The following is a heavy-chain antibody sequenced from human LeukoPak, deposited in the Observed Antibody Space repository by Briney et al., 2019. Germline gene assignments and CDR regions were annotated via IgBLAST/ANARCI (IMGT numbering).Heavy chain of an antibody. Sequence: PGGSLRLSCAASGFTFSTYSMNWVRQAPGKGLEWVSSISSSSSYIYYADSVKGRFTISRDNAKNSLYLQMNSLRAEDTAVYYCAKGGVWSGYYAFDYWGQGTLVTVSS. D-gene: IGHD3-3*01. V-gene: IGHV3-21*01. J-gene: IGHJ4*02. CDR1: GFTFSTYS. CDR2: ISSSSSYI. CDR3: AKGGVWSGYYAFDY.